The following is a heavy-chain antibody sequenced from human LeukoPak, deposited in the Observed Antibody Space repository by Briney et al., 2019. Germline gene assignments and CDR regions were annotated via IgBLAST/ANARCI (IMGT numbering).Heavy chain of an antibody. D-gene: IGHD6-19*01. CDR1: GFTFIKYW. Sequence: GGSLRLSCAVSGFTFIKYWMLCVRQAPGRGLESVSRINTDGTVTTYADSVKGRFTVSRDNADNTMFLQMNSVRDEDTAVYYCATTQWLAPPPDSWGQGTPVTVSS. V-gene: IGHV3-74*01. CDR3: ATTQWLAPPPDS. CDR2: INTDGTVT. J-gene: IGHJ4*02.